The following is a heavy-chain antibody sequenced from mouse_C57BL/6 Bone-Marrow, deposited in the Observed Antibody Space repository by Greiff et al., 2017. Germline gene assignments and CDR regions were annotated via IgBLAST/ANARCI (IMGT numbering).Heavy chain of an antibody. D-gene: IGHD2-3*01. J-gene: IGHJ4*01. CDR3: ARDADDGAMDY. CDR1: GFTFSDFY. V-gene: IGHV7-1*01. CDR2: SRNKANDYTT. Sequence: EVKVVESGGGLVQSGRSLRLSCATSGFTFSDFYMEWVRQAPGKGLEWIAASRNKANDYTTEYSASVKGRFIVSRDTSQSNLYLQMNARRAEDTAIYSCARDADDGAMDYWGQGTSVTVSS.